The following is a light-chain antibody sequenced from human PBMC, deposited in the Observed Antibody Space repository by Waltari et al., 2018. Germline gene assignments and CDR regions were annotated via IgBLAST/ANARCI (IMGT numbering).Light chain of an antibody. V-gene: IGLV2-14*03. J-gene: IGLJ2*01. CDR1: GPDIGDFKY. CDR2: DVT. CDR3: GSYTITSLVV. Sequence: QSALTQPASVSGSPGQSITLSCTGAGPDIGDFKYVSWYQQPPGKAPKLLIYDVTTRPSGVSDRFSGSKSGNTASLIISGLQAGDEADYYCGSYTITSLVVFGGGTRLTVL.